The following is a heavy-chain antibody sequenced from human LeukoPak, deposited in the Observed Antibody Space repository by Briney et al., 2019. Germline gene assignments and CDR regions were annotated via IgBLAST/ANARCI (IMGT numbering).Heavy chain of an antibody. J-gene: IGHJ4*02. V-gene: IGHV4-39*01. Sequence: SETLSLTCTVSGGSISSSSYYWGWIRQPPGKGLEWIGSTYYSGSTYYNPSLKSRVTISVDTSKNQFSLKLSSVTAADTAVYYCARRGSSFFDYWGQGILVTVS. CDR1: GGSISSSSYY. D-gene: IGHD6-13*01. CDR2: TYYSGST. CDR3: ARRGSSFFDY.